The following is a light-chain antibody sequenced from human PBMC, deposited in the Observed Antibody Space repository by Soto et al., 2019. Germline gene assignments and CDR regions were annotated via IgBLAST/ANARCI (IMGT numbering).Light chain of an antibody. J-gene: IGLJ1*01. Sequence: QSALTQPASVSGSPGQSITISCTGTSSDVGSYNLVSWYQQHPGKAPKFMIYEVNKRPSGVSNRFSGSKSGNTASLTISGLQAEDEADYYCSSYTSSSTLYVFGTGTKLTVL. V-gene: IGLV2-14*02. CDR3: SSYTSSSTLYV. CDR2: EVN. CDR1: SSDVGSYNL.